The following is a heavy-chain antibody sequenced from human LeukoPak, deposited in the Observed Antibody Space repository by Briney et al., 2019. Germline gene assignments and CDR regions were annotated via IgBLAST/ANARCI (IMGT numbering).Heavy chain of an antibody. CDR2: IYYSGST. V-gene: IGHV4-59*01. J-gene: IGHJ4*02. D-gene: IGHD5-24*01. Sequence: SETLSVTCTVSGGSISSYYWGWIRQPPGKRLEWIGYIYYSGSTNYNPSLKSRVTMSVDTSKNQFSLRLSSVTAADTAVYYCARDKRGDGYGDFDYWGQGTLVTVSS. CDR1: GGSISSYY. CDR3: ARDKRGDGYGDFDY.